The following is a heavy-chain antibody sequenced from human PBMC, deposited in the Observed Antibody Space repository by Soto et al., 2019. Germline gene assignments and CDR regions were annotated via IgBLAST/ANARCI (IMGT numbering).Heavy chain of an antibody. CDR3: ARDQGTYYYDSSGYYAY. CDR1: GGTFSSYA. V-gene: IGHV1-69*06. CDR2: IIPIFGTA. D-gene: IGHD3-22*01. J-gene: IGHJ4*02. Sequence: ASVKVSCKASGGTFSSYAISWVRQAPGQGLEWMGGIIPIFGTANYAQKFQGRVTITADKSTSTAYMELSSLRSEDTAVYYCARDQGTYYYDSSGYYAYWGQGTLVTVSS.